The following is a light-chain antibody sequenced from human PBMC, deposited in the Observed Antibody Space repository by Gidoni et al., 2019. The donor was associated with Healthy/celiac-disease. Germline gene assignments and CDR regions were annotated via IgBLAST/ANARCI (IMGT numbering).Light chain of an antibody. V-gene: IGKV1-33*01. CDR3: QQYDNRPPWT. Sequence: DIQLTQSPSSLSASVGDRVTITCQASLDISNYLNWYQQKPGKAPKLLIYDASNLETGVPSRFSGSGSGTDFTFTISSLQPEDIATYYCQQYDNRPPWTFGQGTKLEIK. J-gene: IGKJ2*02. CDR1: LDISNY. CDR2: DAS.